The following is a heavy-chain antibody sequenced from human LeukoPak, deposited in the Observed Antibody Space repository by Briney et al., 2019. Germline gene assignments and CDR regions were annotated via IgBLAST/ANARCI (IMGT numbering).Heavy chain of an antibody. J-gene: IGHJ6*02. CDR1: GGSFSGYY. CDR3: ARGFAYCSGGSCYYYYYGMDV. D-gene: IGHD2-15*01. Sequence: SETLSLTCAVYGGSFSGYYWSWIRQPPGKGLEWIGEINHSGSTNYNPSLKSRVTISVDTSKNQFSLKLSSVTAADTAVYYCARGFAYCSGGSCYYYYYGMDVWGQGTTVTVSS. CDR2: INHSGST. V-gene: IGHV4-34*01.